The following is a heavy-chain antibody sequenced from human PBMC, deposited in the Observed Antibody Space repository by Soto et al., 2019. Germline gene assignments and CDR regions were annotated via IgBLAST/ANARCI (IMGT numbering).Heavy chain of an antibody. CDR2: INGGTGQT. Sequence: VXAVKVAFKASGYPLITHAMHWVRQAPGQSLEWMGWINGGTGQTKHSQRFQYRVTITRDTSSSTAYMELSSLRSEDTAVYYCARGKGMEENYYYYGLDIWGQGTTVTVYS. V-gene: IGHV1-3*01. CDR1: GYPLITHA. D-gene: IGHD1-1*01. J-gene: IGHJ6*02. CDR3: ARGKGMEENYYYYGLDI.